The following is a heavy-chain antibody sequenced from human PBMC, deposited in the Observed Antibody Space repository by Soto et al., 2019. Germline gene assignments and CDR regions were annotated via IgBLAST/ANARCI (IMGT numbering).Heavy chain of an antibody. D-gene: IGHD3-3*01. CDR3: AGQTYYDCLSGYYKIYYYYGMYV. J-gene: IGHJ6*04. V-gene: IGHV1-69*01. CDR2: IIPIFGTA. CDR1: GGTFSSYA. Sequence: QVQLVQSGAEVKKPGSSVKVSCKASGGTFSSYAISWVRQAPGQGLEWMGGIIPIFGTANYAQKFQGRVTITEDEFTSTAYMEPSSLRSEDTAVYYCAGQTYYDCLSGYYKIYYYYGMYVWGKGTTVTFSS.